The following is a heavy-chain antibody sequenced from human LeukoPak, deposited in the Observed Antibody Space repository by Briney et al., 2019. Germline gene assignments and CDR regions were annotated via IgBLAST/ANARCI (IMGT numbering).Heavy chain of an antibody. V-gene: IGHV3-30*03. Sequence: GGSLRLSCAASGFSFSSNWMHWVRQAPGKGLEWVAVISYDGSNKYYADSVKGRFTISRDNSKNTLYLQMNSLRAEDTAVYYCARDQAGGYFDYWGQGTLVTVSS. D-gene: IGHD3-16*01. CDR1: GFSFSSNW. CDR2: ISYDGSNK. CDR3: ARDQAGGYFDY. J-gene: IGHJ4*02.